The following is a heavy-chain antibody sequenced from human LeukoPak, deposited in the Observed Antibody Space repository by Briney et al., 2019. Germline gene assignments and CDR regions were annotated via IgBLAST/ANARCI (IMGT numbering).Heavy chain of an antibody. CDR2: INRDGSDI. V-gene: IGHV3-7*01. CDR1: GFTFSDFW. D-gene: IGHD3-16*01. J-gene: IGHJ4*02. Sequence: GVSLRLSCVVSGFTFSDFWISWVRQAPGKGLEWVANINRDGSDIYYVDSVKGRFTISRDNAKNSLYLHMNSLRAEDTAVYYCVTDRNRGGSYWGQGTLVTVSS. CDR3: VTDRNRGGSY.